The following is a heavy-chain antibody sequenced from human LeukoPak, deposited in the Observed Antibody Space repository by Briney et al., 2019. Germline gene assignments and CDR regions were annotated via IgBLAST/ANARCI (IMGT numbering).Heavy chain of an antibody. J-gene: IGHJ4*02. D-gene: IGHD6-13*01. CDR3: ARDPGAQIYAGTLANDY. Sequence: ASVKVSCKASGYTFTGYYIHWVRQAPGQGLEWMGWINPKSGGANYAQKFQGRVTMTRDTSISTAYMELSRLRSVDTAVYYCARDPGAQIYAGTLANDYWGQGTLVTVSS. CDR2: INPKSGGA. V-gene: IGHV1-2*02. CDR1: GYTFTGYY.